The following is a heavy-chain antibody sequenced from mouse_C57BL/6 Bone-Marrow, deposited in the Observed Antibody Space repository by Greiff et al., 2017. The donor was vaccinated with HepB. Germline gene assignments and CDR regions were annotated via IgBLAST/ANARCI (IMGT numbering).Heavy chain of an antibody. Sequence: DVKLQESGPGLVKPSQSLSLTCSVTGYSITSGYYWNWIRQFPGNKLEWMGYISYDGSNNYNPSLKNRISITRDTSKNQFFLKLNSVTTEDTATYYCAREGARSSLMDYWGQGTSVTVSS. CDR3: AREGARSSLMDY. V-gene: IGHV3-6*01. D-gene: IGHD1-3*01. CDR2: ISYDGSN. J-gene: IGHJ4*01. CDR1: GYSITSGYY.